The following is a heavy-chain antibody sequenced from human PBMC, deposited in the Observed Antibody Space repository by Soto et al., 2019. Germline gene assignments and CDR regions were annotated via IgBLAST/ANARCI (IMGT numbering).Heavy chain of an antibody. CDR2: ISAYNANI. CDR1: GYTFTSYG. D-gene: IGHD1-26*01. J-gene: IGHJ4*02. CDR3: ARDRLGATGDY. V-gene: IGHV1-18*01. Sequence: ASVKVSCKASGYTFTSYGISWVRQTPGQGLEWMGWISAYNANINYAQKLQGRVTMTTDTSTNTAYMELRSLRSDDTAVYFCARDRLGATGDYWGQGTLVTVST.